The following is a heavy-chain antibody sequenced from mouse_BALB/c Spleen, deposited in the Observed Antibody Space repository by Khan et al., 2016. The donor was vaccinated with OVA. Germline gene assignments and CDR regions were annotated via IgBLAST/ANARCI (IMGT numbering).Heavy chain of an antibody. J-gene: IGHJ4*01. CDR2: ISSSGST. Sequence: VQLKESGPGLVKPSQSLSLTCTVTGYSITSDYAWNWIRQFPGNKLEWMGYISSSGSTNYNPALKSRISITRETSKNQFFLQLNSVTNEDTATYYCARDGSRYNYAMDYWGQGTSVTVSS. D-gene: IGHD2-3*01. CDR3: ARDGSRYNYAMDY. CDR1: GYSITSDYA. V-gene: IGHV3-2*02.